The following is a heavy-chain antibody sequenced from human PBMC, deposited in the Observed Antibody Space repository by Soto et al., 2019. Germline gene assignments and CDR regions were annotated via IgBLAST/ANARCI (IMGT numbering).Heavy chain of an antibody. V-gene: IGHV4-34*01. CDR2: INHSGST. Sequence: QVQLQQWGAGLLKPSETLSLTCAVYGGSFSGYYWSWIRQPPGKGLEWIGEINHSGSTNYNPSLKSRVTISVDTSKNQFSLKLSSVTAADTAVYYCARGLFPLARGVIGYWGQGTLVTVSS. CDR3: ARGLFPLARGVIGY. J-gene: IGHJ4*02. CDR1: GGSFSGYY. D-gene: IGHD3-10*01.